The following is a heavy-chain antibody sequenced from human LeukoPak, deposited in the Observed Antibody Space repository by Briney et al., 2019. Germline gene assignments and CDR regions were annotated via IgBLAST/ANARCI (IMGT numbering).Heavy chain of an antibody. D-gene: IGHD3-9*01. J-gene: IGHJ4*02. CDR2: ISSSSSYI. CDR3: ARVALGSYDILTGYYGGYYFDY. V-gene: IGHV3-21*01. CDR1: GFTFSSYS. Sequence: PGGSLRLSCAASGFTFSSYSMNWVRQAPGKGLEWVSSISSSSSYIYYADSVKGRFTISRDNAKNSLYLQMNSLRAEDTAVYYCARVALGSYDILTGYYGGYYFDYWSQGTLVTVSS.